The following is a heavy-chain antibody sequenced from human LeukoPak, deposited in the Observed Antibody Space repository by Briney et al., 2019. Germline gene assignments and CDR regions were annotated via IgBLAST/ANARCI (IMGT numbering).Heavy chain of an antibody. CDR1: GGSFSGYY. V-gene: IGHV4-34*01. CDR2: INHSGST. Sequence: KPSETLSLTCAVYGGSFSGYYWSWIRQPPGKGLEWIGEINHSGSTNYNPSLKSRVTISVDTSENQFSLKLSSVTAADTAVYYCARGLSYYDSSGYYPYHRDYYFDYWGQGTLVTVSS. CDR3: ARGLSYYDSSGYYPYHRDYYFDY. J-gene: IGHJ4*02. D-gene: IGHD3-22*01.